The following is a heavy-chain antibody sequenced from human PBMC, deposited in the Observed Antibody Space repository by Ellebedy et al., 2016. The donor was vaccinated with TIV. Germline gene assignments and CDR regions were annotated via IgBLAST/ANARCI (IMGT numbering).Heavy chain of an antibody. CDR1: GFTFSTYG. CDR2: IWYDGSNG. CDR3: TNGGLSNSPRHYFDS. V-gene: IGHV3-33*06. Sequence: GESLKISCAASGFTFSTYGMHWVRQAPGKGLEWVAVIWYDGSNGYYADSLKGRFTISRDNSKNTLYLQMNSLRADDTALYYCTNGGLSNSPRHYFDSWGQGTLVTVSS. D-gene: IGHD5/OR15-5a*01. J-gene: IGHJ4*02.